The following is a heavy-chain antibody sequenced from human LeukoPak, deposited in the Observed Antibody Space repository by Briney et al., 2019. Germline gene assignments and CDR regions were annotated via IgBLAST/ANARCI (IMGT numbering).Heavy chain of an antibody. D-gene: IGHD3-22*01. V-gene: IGHV3-53*01. CDR3: ARERTDYYDSSGYSPDAFDI. CDR1: GFTVSSNY. Sequence: GGSLRLSCAASGFTVSSNYMSWVRQAPGKGLEWVSVIYSGGSTYYADSVKGRFTISRDNSKNTLYLQMNSLRAEGTAVYYCARERTDYYDSSGYSPDAFDIWGQGTMVTVSS. CDR2: IYSGGST. J-gene: IGHJ3*02.